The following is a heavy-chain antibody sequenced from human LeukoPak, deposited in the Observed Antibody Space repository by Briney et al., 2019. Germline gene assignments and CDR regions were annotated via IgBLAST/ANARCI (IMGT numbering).Heavy chain of an antibody. CDR2: ISSSSSYI. CDR1: GFTFSSYS. Sequence: KAGGSLRLSCAASGFTFSSYSMNWVRQAPGKGLEWVSSISSSSSYIYYADSVKGRFTISRDNAKNTLFLRLNSLRAEDTAVYFCARSISGSYSFDYWGQGTLVTVSS. D-gene: IGHD1-26*01. J-gene: IGHJ4*02. V-gene: IGHV3-21*01. CDR3: ARSISGSYSFDY.